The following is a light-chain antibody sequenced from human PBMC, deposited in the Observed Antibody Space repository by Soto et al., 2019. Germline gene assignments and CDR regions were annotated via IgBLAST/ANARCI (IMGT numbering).Light chain of an antibody. CDR2: AAS. CDR1: QDISND. J-gene: IGKJ1*01. V-gene: IGKV1-17*01. Sequence: DIQMTQSPSSLSASVGDRVTITCRASQDISNDLGWYQQKPGKAPKRLIYAASSLQSGVPSRFSGSGSGTEFTLLISSLQPEDYATYYCLQHSAYPPAFGQGNKVEI. CDR3: LQHSAYPPA.